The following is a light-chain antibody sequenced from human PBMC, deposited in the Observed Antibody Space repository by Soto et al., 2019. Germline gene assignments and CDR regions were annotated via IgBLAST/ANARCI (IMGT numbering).Light chain of an antibody. Sequence: SYELTQPPSVSVAPGQTARISCGGDNIGSKNVNWLQQRPGQAPVLVVYDDSDRPSGIPERFSGSNSGNTATLTISRAEAGDEADYYCQVWDSTSDRDVFATGTKLTVL. J-gene: IGLJ1*01. CDR2: DDS. V-gene: IGLV3-21*02. CDR3: QVWDSTSDRDV. CDR1: NIGSKN.